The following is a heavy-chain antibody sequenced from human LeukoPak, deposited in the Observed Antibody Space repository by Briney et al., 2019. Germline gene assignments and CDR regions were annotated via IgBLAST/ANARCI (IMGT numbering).Heavy chain of an antibody. D-gene: IGHD3-22*01. CDR1: GFTFGDYA. J-gene: IGHJ4*02. CDR2: IRSEAYGGTT. CDR3: TRDGYYYDSSGDKLFDY. Sequence: SGGSLRLSCTASGFTFGDYAMSWVRQAPGKGLEWVGFIRSEAYGGTTEYAASVKGRFTISRDDSKSIAYLQMNSLKTEDTAVYYCTRDGYYYDSSGDKLFDYWGQGTLVTVSS. V-gene: IGHV3-49*04.